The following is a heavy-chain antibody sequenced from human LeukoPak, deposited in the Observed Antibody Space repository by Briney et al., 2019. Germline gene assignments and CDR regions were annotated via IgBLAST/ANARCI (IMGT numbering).Heavy chain of an antibody. J-gene: IGHJ3*02. V-gene: IGHV5-51*01. CDR1: GYSFTSYW. D-gene: IGHD3-22*01. CDR2: IYPGDSDT. Sequence: GESLKISCKGSGYSFTSYWIGWVRQMPGKGLEWMGIIYPGDSDTRYSPSFQGQVTISADKSISTAYLQWSSLKASDTGMYYCARPNYYDSSGYYVVAFDIWGQGTMVTVSS. CDR3: ARPNYYDSSGYYVVAFDI.